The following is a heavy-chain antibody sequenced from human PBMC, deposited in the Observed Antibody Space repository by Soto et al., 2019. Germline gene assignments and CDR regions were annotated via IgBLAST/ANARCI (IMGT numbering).Heavy chain of an antibody. CDR3: AAKPYNWNIWMVY. D-gene: IGHD1-1*01. CDR1: GDSVSSRTHY. J-gene: IGHJ4*02. Sequence: PSETLSLTCTVFGDSVSSRTHYWSWIRQPPGRGLEWIGYMSYSGSSTESTKYNPALKSRVTMSVDKSNNHFSLSLRSVTAADTAVYYCAAKPYNWNIWMVYWGPGIMVTVSS. V-gene: IGHV4-61*03. CDR2: MSYSGSSTEST.